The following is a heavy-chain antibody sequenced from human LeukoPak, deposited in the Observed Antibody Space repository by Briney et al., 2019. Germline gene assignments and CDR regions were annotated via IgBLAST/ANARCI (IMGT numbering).Heavy chain of an antibody. J-gene: IGHJ4*02. CDR2: IYYSGST. Sequence: SETLSLTCTVSGGSISSYYWSWIRQPPGKGLEWIGYIYYSGSTNYNPSLKSRVTISVDTSKNQFSLKLSSVAAADTAVYYCARDSSGWYYFDYWGQGTLVTVSS. V-gene: IGHV4-59*01. D-gene: IGHD6-19*01. CDR3: ARDSSGWYYFDY. CDR1: GGSISSYY.